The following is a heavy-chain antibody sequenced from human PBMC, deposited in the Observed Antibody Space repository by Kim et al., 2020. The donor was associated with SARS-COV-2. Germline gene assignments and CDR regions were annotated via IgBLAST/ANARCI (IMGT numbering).Heavy chain of an antibody. CDR2: IYYSGST. J-gene: IGHJ4*02. Sequence: SETLSLTCTVSGGSISSYYWSWIRQPPGKGLEWIGYIYYSGSTNYNPSLKSRVTISVDTSKNQFSLKLSSVTAAETAVYYCARYRSSGWYVGYFDYWGQGTLVTVSS. V-gene: IGHV4-59*08. CDR3: ARYRSSGWYVGYFDY. CDR1: GGSISSYY. D-gene: IGHD6-19*01.